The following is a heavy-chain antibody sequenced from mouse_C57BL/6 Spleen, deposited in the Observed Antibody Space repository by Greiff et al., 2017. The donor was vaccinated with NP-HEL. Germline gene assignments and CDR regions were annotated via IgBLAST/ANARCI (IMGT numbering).Heavy chain of an antibody. Sequence: EVKLMESGGGLVQPKGSLKLSCAASGFSFNTYAMNWVRQAPGKGLEWVARIRSKSNNYATYYADSVKDRFTISRDDSESMLYLQMNNLKTEDTAMFYCVRHEDYDYDWYAMDYWGQGTSVTVSS. CDR3: VRHEDYDYDWYAMDY. D-gene: IGHD2-4*01. CDR2: IRSKSNNYAT. CDR1: GFSFNTYA. V-gene: IGHV10-1*01. J-gene: IGHJ4*01.